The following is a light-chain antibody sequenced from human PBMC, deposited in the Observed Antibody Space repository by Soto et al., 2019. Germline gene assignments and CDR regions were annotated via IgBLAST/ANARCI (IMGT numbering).Light chain of an antibody. CDR1: QSVSSSY. CDR2: GAS. Sequence: IVLTQSPGTLSLSPGERATLSCRASQSVSSSYLAWYQQKPGQAPRLLIYGASSRATGIPDRFSGSGSGTDFTLTISRLEPEDFAVYYCQQYNIWPPWTFGQGTKVEVK. V-gene: IGKV3-20*01. CDR3: QQYNIWPPWT. J-gene: IGKJ1*01.